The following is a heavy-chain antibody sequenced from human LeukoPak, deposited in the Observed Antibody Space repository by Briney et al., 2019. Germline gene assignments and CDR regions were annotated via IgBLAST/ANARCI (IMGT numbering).Heavy chain of an antibody. Sequence: SETLSLTCAVYGGSFSGYYWSWIRQPPGKGLEWIGEINHSGSTNYNPSLKSRVTISVDTSKSQFSLKLSSVTAADTAVYYCARRDCSGGSCYVNWFDPWGQGTLVTVSS. CDR1: GGSFSGYY. CDR3: ARRDCSGGSCYVNWFDP. D-gene: IGHD2-15*01. CDR2: INHSGST. V-gene: IGHV4-34*01. J-gene: IGHJ5*02.